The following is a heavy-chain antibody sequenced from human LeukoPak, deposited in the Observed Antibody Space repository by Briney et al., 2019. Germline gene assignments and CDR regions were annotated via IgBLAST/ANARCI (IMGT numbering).Heavy chain of an antibody. CDR3: GKDQVYYFDSSGYYDDY. J-gene: IGHJ4*02. CDR1: RFTFSNYG. V-gene: IGHV3-23*01. Sequence: AGGSLRLSCAASRFTFSNYGMSWVRQAPGKGLEWVSGISGSGGSTFYADSVKGRFTISRDNSKNTLYLQMNSLRAEDTAVYYCGKDQVYYFDSSGYYDDYWGQGTLVTVSS. D-gene: IGHD3-22*01. CDR2: ISGSGGST.